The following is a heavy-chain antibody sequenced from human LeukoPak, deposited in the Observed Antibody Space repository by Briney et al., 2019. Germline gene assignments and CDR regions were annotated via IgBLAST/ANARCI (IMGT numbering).Heavy chain of an antibody. J-gene: IGHJ4*02. CDR2: ISSSGSTI. V-gene: IGHV3-11*01. CDR1: GFTFSDYY. Sequence: GGSLRLSCAASGFTFSDYYMSWLRQAPGKGVEWVSYISSSGSTIYYADSMKGRFTISRDNAKNSLYLQMNSLRAEDSAVYYCARVWYYDKSGPREDYFDYWGQGTLVTVSS. CDR3: ARVWYYDKSGPREDYFDY. D-gene: IGHD3-22*01.